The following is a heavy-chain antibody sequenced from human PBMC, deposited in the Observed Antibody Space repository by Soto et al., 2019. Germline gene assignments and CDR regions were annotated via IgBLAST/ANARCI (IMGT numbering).Heavy chain of an antibody. D-gene: IGHD3-10*01. Sequence: SETLSLTCTVSDDSSSSYKWSWIRQPPGRRLEWIGYIDSKGGTSYNPSLQSRVTISVDTSTKQFSLKLSFVTAADTAVYYCVRQGFGRLHGLVDVWGQGTTVT. CDR1: DDSSSSYK. CDR3: VRQGFGRLHGLVDV. J-gene: IGHJ6*02. V-gene: IGHV4-59*08. CDR2: IDSKGGT.